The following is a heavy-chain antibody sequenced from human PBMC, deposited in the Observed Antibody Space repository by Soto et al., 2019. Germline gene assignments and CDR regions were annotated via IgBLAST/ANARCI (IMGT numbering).Heavy chain of an antibody. D-gene: IGHD1-26*01. CDR3: ARAGWGGSLDAFDI. V-gene: IGHV1-69*13. J-gene: IGHJ3*02. CDR1: GGTFSSYA. CDR2: IIPIFGTA. Sequence: QGQLVQSGVEVKKPGASVKVSCKASGGTFSSYAISWVRQAPGQGLEWMGGIIPIFGTANYAQKFQGRVTITADESTSTAYMELSSLRSEDTAVYYCARAGWGGSLDAFDIWGQGTMVTVSS.